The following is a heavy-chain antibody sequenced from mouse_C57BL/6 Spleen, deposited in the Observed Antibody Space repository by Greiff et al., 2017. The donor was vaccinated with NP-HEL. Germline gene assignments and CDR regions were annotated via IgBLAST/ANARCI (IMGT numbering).Heavy chain of an antibody. V-gene: IGHV5-16*01. D-gene: IGHD2-10*01. Sequence: EVKLMESEGGLVQPGSSMKLSCTASGFTFSDYYMAWVRQVPEKGLEWVANINYDGSSTYYLDSLKSRFIISRDNAKNILYLQMSSLKSEDTATYYCARGRTTYYGNYYAMDYWGQGTSVTVSS. CDR3: ARGRTTYYGNYYAMDY. CDR1: GFTFSDYY. CDR2: INYDGSST. J-gene: IGHJ4*01.